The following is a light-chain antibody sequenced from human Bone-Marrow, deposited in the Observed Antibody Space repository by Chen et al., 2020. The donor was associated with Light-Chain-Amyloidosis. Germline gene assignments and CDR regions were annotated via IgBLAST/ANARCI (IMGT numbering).Light chain of an antibody. V-gene: IGKV1-39*01. Sequence: DIQMTQSPSSLSAFLGDRVTITCRPSQFISSYLSWYQQRPGKAPKLLIFGASSLPSGVPSRFSCSGSGTDFTLTISSLDPEDFAIYYCQQSYTSPYTFVGGTKVEI. J-gene: IGKJ4*01. CDR3: QQSYTSPYT. CDR2: GAS. CDR1: QFISSY.